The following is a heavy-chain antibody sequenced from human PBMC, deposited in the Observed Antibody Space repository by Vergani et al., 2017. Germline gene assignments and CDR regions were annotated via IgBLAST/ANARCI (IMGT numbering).Heavy chain of an antibody. V-gene: IGHV1-69*11. D-gene: IGHD6-19*01. CDR3: ARDGYSSGCLSGCGAFDI. Sequence: QVQLVQSGAEVKKPGSSVKVSCKASGGTFSSYAISWVRQAPGQGLEWMGRIIPILGTANYAQKFQGRVTITADESTSTAYMELSSLRSEDTAVYYCARDGYSSGCLSGCGAFDIWGQGTMVTVSS. J-gene: IGHJ3*02. CDR1: GGTFSSYA. CDR2: IIPILGTA.